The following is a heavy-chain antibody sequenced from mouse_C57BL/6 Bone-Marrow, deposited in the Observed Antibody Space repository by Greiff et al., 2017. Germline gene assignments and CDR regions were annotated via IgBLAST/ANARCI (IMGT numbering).Heavy chain of an antibody. D-gene: IGHD1-1*01. Sequence: VQLVESGAELVRPGASVTLSCKASGYTFTDYEMHWVKQTPVHGLEWIGAIDPETGGTAYNKKFKGKAILTADKSSSTAYMELRSLTSEDSAVYYCTKVYYCYGSPWFAYWGRGTLVTVSA. J-gene: IGHJ3*01. CDR2: IDPETGGT. CDR1: GYTFTDYE. V-gene: IGHV1-15*01. CDR3: TKVYYCYGSPWFAY.